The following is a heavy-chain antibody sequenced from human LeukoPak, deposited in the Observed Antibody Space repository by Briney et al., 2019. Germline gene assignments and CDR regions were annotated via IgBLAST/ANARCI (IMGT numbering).Heavy chain of an antibody. CDR2: INPNSGGS. Sequence: ASVKVSCKAFGYTFTDYYMHWVRQAPGQGLEWMGWINPNSGGSNYAQKFQGRVTMTRDTSISTAYVELSRLRSDDTAVYYCARVIAVAGFDYWGQGTLVTVSS. V-gene: IGHV1-2*02. D-gene: IGHD6-19*01. CDR3: ARVIAVAGFDY. CDR1: GYTFTDYY. J-gene: IGHJ4*02.